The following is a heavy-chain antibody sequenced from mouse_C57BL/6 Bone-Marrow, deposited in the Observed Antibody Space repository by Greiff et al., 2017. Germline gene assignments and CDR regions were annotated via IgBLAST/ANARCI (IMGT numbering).Heavy chain of an antibody. D-gene: IGHD1-1*02. CDR3: AMFGGPLGYFYV. Sequence: PGQGLEWIGRIHPSDSDTNYNQKFKGKATLTVDKSSSTAYMQLSSLTSEDSAVYYCAMFGGPLGYFYVWGTGTTVTVSS. J-gene: IGHJ1*03. V-gene: IGHV1-74*01. CDR2: IHPSDSDT.